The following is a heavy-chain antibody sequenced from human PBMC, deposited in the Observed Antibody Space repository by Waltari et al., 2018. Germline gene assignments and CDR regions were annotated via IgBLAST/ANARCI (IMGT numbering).Heavy chain of an antibody. CDR3: ARVGGYCTNGVCPYFDY. D-gene: IGHD2-8*01. V-gene: IGHV4-59*01. CDR1: GGSISSYY. Sequence: QVQLQESGPGLVKPSETLSLTCPVSGGSISSYYWSWIRQPPGKGLEWIGYIYYSGSTNYNPSLKSRVTISVDTSKNQFSLKLSSVTAADTAVYYCARVGGYCTNGVCPYFDYWGQGTLVTVSS. CDR2: IYYSGST. J-gene: IGHJ4*02.